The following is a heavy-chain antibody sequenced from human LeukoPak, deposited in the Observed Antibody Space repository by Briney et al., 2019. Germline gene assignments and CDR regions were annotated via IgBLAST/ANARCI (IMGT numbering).Heavy chain of an antibody. CDR2: ISSSGSTI. D-gene: IGHD3-22*01. J-gene: IGHJ3*02. CDR3: ARDQWEYYDSSGFDDAFDI. CDR1: GFTFSDYY. V-gene: IGHV3-11*01. Sequence: GGSLRLSCAASGFTFSDYYMGWIRQAPGKGLEWVSYISSSGSTIYYADSVKGRFTISRDNAKNSLYLQMNSLRAEDTAVYYCARDQWEYYDSSGFDDAFDIWGQGTMVTVSS.